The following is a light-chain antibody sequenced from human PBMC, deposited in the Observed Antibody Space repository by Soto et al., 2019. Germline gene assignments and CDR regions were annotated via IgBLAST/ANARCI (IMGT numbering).Light chain of an antibody. CDR2: GAS. CDR3: HQYGTLPLS. V-gene: IGKV3-20*01. J-gene: IGKJ4*01. CDR1: QSLGSTF. Sequence: EILLTQSPGTLSLSPGDRATLSCRASQSLGSTFLAWYQQKSGQSPRLLIYGASDRATDITDRVSGSGSGADFTLTISRLEPEDFAVYFCHQYGTLPLSFGGGTKVDI.